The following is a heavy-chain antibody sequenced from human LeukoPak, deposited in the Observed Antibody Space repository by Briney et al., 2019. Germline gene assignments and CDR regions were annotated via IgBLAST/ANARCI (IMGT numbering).Heavy chain of an antibody. V-gene: IGHV3-48*01. CDR2: ISSSSSTI. J-gene: IGHJ4*02. D-gene: IGHD3-10*01. Sequence: PGGSLRLSWAASGFTFSSYSMNWVRQAPGKGLEWVSYISSSSSTIYYADSVKGRFTISRDNAKNSLYLQMNSLRAEDTAVYYCAREVYYGSGSFDYWGQGTLVTVSS. CDR1: GFTFSSYS. CDR3: AREVYYGSGSFDY.